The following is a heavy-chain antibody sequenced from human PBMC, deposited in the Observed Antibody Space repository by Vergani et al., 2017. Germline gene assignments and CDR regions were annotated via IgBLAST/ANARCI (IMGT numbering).Heavy chain of an antibody. D-gene: IGHD6-19*01. J-gene: IGHJ4*02. Sequence: QVQLVQSGAEVKKPGSSVKVSCKASGGTFSSYAISWVRQAPGQGLEWMGGIITIFGIANYAQKFQGRVTITADESTSTAYMELSSLRSEDTAVYYCARGPRAVAGTGDFDYWGQGTLVTVSS. CDR3: ARGPRAVAGTGDFDY. CDR1: GGTFSSYA. V-gene: IGHV1-69*01. CDR2: IITIFGIA.